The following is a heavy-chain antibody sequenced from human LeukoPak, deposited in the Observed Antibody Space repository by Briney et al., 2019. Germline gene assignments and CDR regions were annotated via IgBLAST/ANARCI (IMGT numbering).Heavy chain of an antibody. CDR3: ARENSGSYREFDY. J-gene: IGHJ4*02. CDR2: IYTSGST. V-gene: IGHV4-4*07. CDR1: GGSISSYY. D-gene: IGHD1-26*01. Sequence: SETLSLTWTVSGGSISSYYWSWIRQPAGKGLEWIGRIYTSGSTNYNASLKSRVSMSVDTSKNQFSLKLSSVTAADTAVFYCARENSGSYREFDYWGQGTLVTVSS.